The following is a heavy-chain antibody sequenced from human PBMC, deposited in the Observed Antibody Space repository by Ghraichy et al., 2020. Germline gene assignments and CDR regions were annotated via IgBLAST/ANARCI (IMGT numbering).Heavy chain of an antibody. Sequence: SETLSLTCAVYGGSFSGYYWSWIRQPPGKGLEWIGEINHSGSTNYNPSLKSRVTISVDTSKNQFSLKLSSVTAADTAVYYCARGSVLGGIQLWFLLPPAFDIWGQGTMVTVSS. CDR3: ARGSVLGGIQLWFLLPPAFDI. CDR2: INHSGST. D-gene: IGHD5-18*01. J-gene: IGHJ3*02. CDR1: GGSFSGYY. V-gene: IGHV4-34*01.